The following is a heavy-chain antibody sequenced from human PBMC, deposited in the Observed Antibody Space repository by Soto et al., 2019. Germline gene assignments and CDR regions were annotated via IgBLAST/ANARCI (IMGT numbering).Heavy chain of an antibody. V-gene: IGHV4-4*07. CDR1: GASISGFY. Sequence: QVQLQESGPGLGKPSETLSLTCTVSGASISGFYWSWIRKSAGRGLEWIGRIYATGTTDYNPSLKSRVMMSVDTSKKQFSLKLMSVAAADTAVYYCVRDGTKTLRDWFDPWGQGISVTVSS. D-gene: IGHD1-1*01. CDR3: VRDGTKTLRDWFDP. J-gene: IGHJ5*02. CDR2: IYATGTT.